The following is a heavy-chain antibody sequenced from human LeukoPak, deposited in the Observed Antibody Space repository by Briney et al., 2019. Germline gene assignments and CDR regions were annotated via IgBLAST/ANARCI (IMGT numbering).Heavy chain of an antibody. CDR3: AKEHGEFDL. CDR1: GFTFDDYG. CDR2: INWNGGST. V-gene: IGHV3-20*04. Sequence: SGGSLRLSCAASGFTFDDYGMSWVRQAPGKGLEWVSGINWNGGSTGYADSVKGRFTISRDNSKNTLYLQMNSLRAEDTAVYYCAKEHGEFDLWGRGTLVTVSS. J-gene: IGHJ2*01. D-gene: IGHD7-27*01.